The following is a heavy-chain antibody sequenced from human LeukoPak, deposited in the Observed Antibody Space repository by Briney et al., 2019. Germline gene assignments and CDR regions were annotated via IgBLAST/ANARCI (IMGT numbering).Heavy chain of an antibody. CDR3: ARVWEKWYFDY. CDR1: GGSSSGYY. Sequence: KPSETLSLTCAVYGGSSSGYYWSWIRQPPGKGLEWIGEINHSGSTNYNPSLKSRVTISVDTSKNQFSLKLSSVTAADTAVYYCARVWEKWYFDYWGQGTLVTVSS. D-gene: IGHD3-16*01. J-gene: IGHJ4*02. V-gene: IGHV4-34*01. CDR2: INHSGST.